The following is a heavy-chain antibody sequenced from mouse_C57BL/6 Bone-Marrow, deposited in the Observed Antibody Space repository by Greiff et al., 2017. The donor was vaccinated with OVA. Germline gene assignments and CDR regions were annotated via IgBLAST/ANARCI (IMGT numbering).Heavy chain of an antibody. CDR3: AKKGGYDNWYFDV. D-gene: IGHD2-2*01. Sequence: VMLVESGPGLVQPSQSLSITCTVSGFSLTRYGVHWVRQSPGKGLEWLGVIWRGGSTDYNAAFMSRLSITKDNSKSQVFFKMNSLQADDTAIYYCAKKGGYDNWYFDVWGTGTTVTVSS. J-gene: IGHJ1*03. CDR1: GFSLTRYG. CDR2: IWRGGST. V-gene: IGHV2-5*01.